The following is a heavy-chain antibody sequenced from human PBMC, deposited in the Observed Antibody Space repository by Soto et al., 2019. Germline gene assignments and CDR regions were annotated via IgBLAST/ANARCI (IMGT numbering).Heavy chain of an antibody. Sequence: QVQLVQSGAEVKKPGASVKVSCKASGYTFTSYGISWVRQAPGQGLEWMGWISAYNGNTNYAQKLQGRVTMTTDTXXSXAXMXXXXLXSDDTAVXXXXXDSPPPREWGQGTLVTVSS. CDR2: ISAYNGNT. V-gene: IGHV1-18*01. CDR3: XXDSPPPRE. CDR1: GYTFTSYG. J-gene: IGHJ4*02.